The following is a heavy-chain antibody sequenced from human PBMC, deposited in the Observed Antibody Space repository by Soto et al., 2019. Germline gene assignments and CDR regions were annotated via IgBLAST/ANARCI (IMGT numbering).Heavy chain of an antibody. J-gene: IGHJ5*02. Sequence: SETLSLTCTVSGGSISSYYWSWIRQPPGKGLEWIGYIYYSGSTNYNPSLKSRVTISVDTSKNQFSLKLSSVTAADTAVYYCARDRAGYCSSTSCFGDWFDPWGQGTLVTVSS. V-gene: IGHV4-59*01. D-gene: IGHD2-2*01. CDR3: ARDRAGYCSSTSCFGDWFDP. CDR2: IYYSGST. CDR1: GGSISSYY.